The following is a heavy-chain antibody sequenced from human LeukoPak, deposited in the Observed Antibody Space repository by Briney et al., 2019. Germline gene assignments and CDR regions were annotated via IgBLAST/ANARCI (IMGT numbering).Heavy chain of an antibody. CDR1: GFTFSSHT. CDR2: IGGSGGGT. D-gene: IGHD1-1*01. J-gene: IGHJ4*02. CDR3: AKFISEGTAYFDS. V-gene: IGHV3-23*01. Sequence: GGSLRLSCAASGFTFSSHTMSWVRQAPGKGLEWVSTIGGSGGGTCYADSVRGRFTISRDSSENTLDLQMNSLRAEDTAVYYCAKFISEGTAYFDSWGQETLVTVSS.